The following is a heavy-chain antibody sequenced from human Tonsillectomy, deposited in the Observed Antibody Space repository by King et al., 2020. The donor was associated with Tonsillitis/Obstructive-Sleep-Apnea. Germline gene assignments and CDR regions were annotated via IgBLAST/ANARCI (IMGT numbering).Heavy chain of an antibody. J-gene: IGHJ4*02. D-gene: IGHD6-13*01. CDR2: ISYDGSNK. Sequence: VQLVESGGAVVQPGRSLRLSCAASGFTFSSYAMHWVRQAPGKGLEWVAVISYDGSNKYYADSVKGRFTISRDNSKNTLYLQMNSLRAEDTAVYYCAGDRNPAATAAPFDYWGQGTLVIVSS. V-gene: IGHV3-30*04. CDR1: GFTFSSYA. CDR3: AGDRNPAATAAPFDY.